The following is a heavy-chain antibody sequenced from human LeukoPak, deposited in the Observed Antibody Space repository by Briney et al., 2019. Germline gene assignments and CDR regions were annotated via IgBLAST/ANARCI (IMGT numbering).Heavy chain of an antibody. J-gene: IGHJ6*03. CDR1: GFTFSSYN. D-gene: IGHD2-15*01. CDR3: ARVAATPYQYYYMDV. Sequence: GGSLRLSCAASGFTFSSYNMNWVRQAPGKGLEWVSYISSSSRTMYDADSVKGQFTISRDNAKNSLFLQMSSLRAEDTAVYYCARVAATPYQYYYMDVWGKGTTVTVSS. CDR2: ISSSSRTM. V-gene: IGHV3-48*01.